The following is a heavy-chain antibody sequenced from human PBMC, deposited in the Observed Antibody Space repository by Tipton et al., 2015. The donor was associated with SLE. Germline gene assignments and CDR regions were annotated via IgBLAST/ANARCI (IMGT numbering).Heavy chain of an antibody. Sequence: TLSLTCTVSGGSISSGSYYWGLIRQPPGKGLEWIGSIYYSGSTYYNPSLKSRVTISVDTSKNQFSLNLSSVTAADTAVYHCAKAGIPMVRAVRWWFDPWGQGTLVTASS. CDR1: GGSISSGSYY. CDR2: IYYSGST. J-gene: IGHJ5*02. V-gene: IGHV4-39*01. D-gene: IGHD3-10*01. CDR3: AKAGIPMVRAVRWWFDP.